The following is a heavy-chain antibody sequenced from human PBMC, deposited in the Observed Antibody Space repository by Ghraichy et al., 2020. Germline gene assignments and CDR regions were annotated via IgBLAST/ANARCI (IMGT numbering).Heavy chain of an antibody. CDR2: ISYDGSNK. J-gene: IGHJ6*02. CDR1: GFTFSSYG. D-gene: IGHD3-3*01. V-gene: IGHV3-30*18. Sequence: GGSLRLSCAASGFTFSSYGMHWVRQAPGKGLEWVAVISYDGSNKYYADSVKGRFTISRDNSKNTLYLQMNSLRAEDTAVYYCAKDGEGITIFGVVIHAPSYYGMDVWGQGTTVTVSS. CDR3: AKDGEGITIFGVVIHAPSYYGMDV.